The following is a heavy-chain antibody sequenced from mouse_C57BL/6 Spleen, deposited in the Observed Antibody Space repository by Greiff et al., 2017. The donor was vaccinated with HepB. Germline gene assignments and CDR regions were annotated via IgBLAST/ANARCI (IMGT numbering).Heavy chain of an antibody. D-gene: IGHD2-2*01. CDR1: GYAFSSSW. J-gene: IGHJ4*01. CDR3: ARSPHGYDGAYYYAMDY. CDR2: IYPGDGDT. V-gene: IGHV1-82*01. Sequence: QVQLKQSGPELVKPGASVKISCKASGYAFSSSWMNWVKQRPGKGLEWIGRIYPGDGDTNYNGKFKGKATLTADKSSSTAYMQLSSLTSEDSAVYFCARSPHGYDGAYYYAMDYWGQGTSVTVSS.